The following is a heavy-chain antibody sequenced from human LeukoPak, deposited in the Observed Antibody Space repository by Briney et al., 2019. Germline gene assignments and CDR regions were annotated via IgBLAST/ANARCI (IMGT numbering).Heavy chain of an antibody. CDR2: IYYSGST. J-gene: IGHJ4*02. CDR3: ARADYGDYGFGY. Sequence: SETLSLTCTVSGGSISSYYWSWIRQPPGKGLEWIGYIYYSGSTKYNPSLKSRVTISVDTSKKQFSLKLSSVTAADTAVYYCARADYGDYGFGYWGQGTLVTVSS. CDR1: GGSISSYY. V-gene: IGHV4-59*01. D-gene: IGHD4-17*01.